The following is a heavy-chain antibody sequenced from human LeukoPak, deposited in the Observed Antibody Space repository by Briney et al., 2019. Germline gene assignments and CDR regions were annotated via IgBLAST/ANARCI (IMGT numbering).Heavy chain of an antibody. V-gene: IGHV4-39*01. CDR1: GGSIISSSSY. CDR3: ARLPTGYPNWFDP. CDR2: ISYGGNT. D-gene: IGHD3-9*01. J-gene: IGHJ5*02. Sequence: PSETLSLTCTVSGGSIISSSSYLGWIRQPPGKGLEWIGSISYGGNTFYNPSLKSRVPISLDTSRSQFSLKLDSVTATDTAVYYCARLPTGYPNWFDPWGQGTLVTVSS.